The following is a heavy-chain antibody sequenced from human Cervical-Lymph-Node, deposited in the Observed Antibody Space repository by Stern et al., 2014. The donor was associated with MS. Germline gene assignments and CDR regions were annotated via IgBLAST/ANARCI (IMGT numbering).Heavy chain of an antibody. V-gene: IGHV3-11*01. D-gene: IGHD5-18*01. Sequence: VQLVQSGGALVNPGGSLRLSCAASGFTFSDHYMHWIRQAPGKGLEWLASLSNSGSTISYTDSVKGRFIISRDNAKNSLDLQMNSLTADDTALYYCARETNSYGGRNWFDPWGHGTLVTVSS. J-gene: IGHJ5*02. CDR1: GFTFSDHY. CDR2: LSNSGSTI. CDR3: ARETNSYGGRNWFDP.